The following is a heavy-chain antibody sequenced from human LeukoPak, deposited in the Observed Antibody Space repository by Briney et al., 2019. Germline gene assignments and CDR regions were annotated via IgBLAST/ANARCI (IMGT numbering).Heavy chain of an antibody. J-gene: IGHJ4*02. CDR3: ARVEMATTRAFDY. Sequence: PSVKLSCKASGYTLTSYDINWVRQAPGQGLEWMGRINPILGIANYAQKFQGRVTITADKSTSTAYMELSSLRSEDTAVYYCARVEMATTRAFDYWGQGTLVTVSS. CDR2: INPILGIA. D-gene: IGHD5-24*01. CDR1: GYTLTSYD. V-gene: IGHV1-69*04.